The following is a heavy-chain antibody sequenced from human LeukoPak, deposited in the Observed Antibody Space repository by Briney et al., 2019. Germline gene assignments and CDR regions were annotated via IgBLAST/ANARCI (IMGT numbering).Heavy chain of an antibody. Sequence: GGSLRLSCAASGFTFSNSFMHWVRQAPGKGLVWVSRINSDGSSTNYADSVKGRFTISRDNSKNTLYLQMNSLRAEDTAVYYCASPTTVGLGKFGMDVWGQGTTVTVSS. V-gene: IGHV3-74*01. CDR2: INSDGSST. CDR1: GFTFSNSF. D-gene: IGHD4-23*01. J-gene: IGHJ6*02. CDR3: ASPTTVGLGKFGMDV.